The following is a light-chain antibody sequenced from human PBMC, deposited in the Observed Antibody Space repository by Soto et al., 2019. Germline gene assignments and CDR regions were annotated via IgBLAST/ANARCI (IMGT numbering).Light chain of an antibody. V-gene: IGLV2-11*01. CDR2: DVF. CDR1: SSDIGGHNH. CDR3: CSYGGTSNYV. J-gene: IGLJ1*01. Sequence: SALTQPRSVSGSPGQSVTISCTGTSSDIGGHNHVSWYQQHPGEAPQLIIYDVFNRPSGVPDRFYGSKSGNTASLTISGLQAEDDADYYCCSYGGTSNYVFGTGTKLTVL.